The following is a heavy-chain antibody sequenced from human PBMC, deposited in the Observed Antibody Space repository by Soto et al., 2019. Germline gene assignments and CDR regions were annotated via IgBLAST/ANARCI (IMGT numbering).Heavy chain of an antibody. CDR2: IYYSGST. J-gene: IGHJ5*02. CDR3: ARSDVDWFDP. Sequence: LSLTCTVSGGSISSYYWSWIRQPPGKGLEWIGYIYYSGSTNYNPSLKSRVTISVDTSKNQFSLKLSSVTAADTAVYYCARSDVDWFDPWGQGTLVTVSS. CDR1: GGSISSYY. V-gene: IGHV4-59*08.